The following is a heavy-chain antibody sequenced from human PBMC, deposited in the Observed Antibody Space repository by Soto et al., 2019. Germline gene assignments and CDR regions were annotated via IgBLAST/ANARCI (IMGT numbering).Heavy chain of an antibody. V-gene: IGHV3-48*03. J-gene: IGHJ4*02. Sequence: WGSLRLSCVASGFPFNNFEMNWIRQAPGKGLEWISYITVCGATYYADSVKGRFTISRDNAKNSLFLQMNSVGVGDTAVYYCVGGGLSYSERWGRGTMVSVSS. D-gene: IGHD3-16*01. CDR1: GFPFNNFE. CDR2: ITVCGAT. CDR3: VGGGLSYSER.